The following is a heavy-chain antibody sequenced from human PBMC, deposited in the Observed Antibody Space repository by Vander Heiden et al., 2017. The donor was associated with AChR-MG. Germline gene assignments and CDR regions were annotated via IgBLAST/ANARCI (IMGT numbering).Heavy chain of an antibody. Sequence: QVQLVQSGAEVKKPGSSVKVSCKASGGTFSSYATSWVRQAPGQGLEWMGGIIPIFGTANYAQKFQGRVTITADESTSTAYMELSSLRSEDTAVYYCARMGAPRSSGSYFQPSPSSDYWGQGTLVTVSS. J-gene: IGHJ4*02. CDR3: ARMGAPRSSGSYFQPSPSSDY. CDR1: GGTFSSYA. D-gene: IGHD3-10*01. V-gene: IGHV1-69*01. CDR2: IIPIFGTA.